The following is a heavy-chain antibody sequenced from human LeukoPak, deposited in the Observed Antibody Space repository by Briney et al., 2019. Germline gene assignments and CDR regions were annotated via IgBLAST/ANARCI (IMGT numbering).Heavy chain of an antibody. Sequence: GGSLRLSCAVSGITLSNYGMSWVRQAPGKGLEWVAGISDSGGSTNYADSVKGRFTISKDNPKNTLYLQMNSLRAEDTAVYFCAKRGVVIRVILVGFHREAYYFDSWGQGALVTVSS. V-gene: IGHV3-23*01. D-gene: IGHD3-22*01. CDR2: ISDSGGST. J-gene: IGHJ4*02. CDR3: AKRGVVIRVILVGFHREAYYFDS. CDR1: GITLSNYG.